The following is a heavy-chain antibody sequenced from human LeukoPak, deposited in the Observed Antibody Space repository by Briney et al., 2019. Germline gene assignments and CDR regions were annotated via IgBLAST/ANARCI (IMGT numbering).Heavy chain of an antibody. Sequence: ASVKVSCKASGYTFTGYYMHWVRQAPGQGLEWMVWINPNSGGTNYAQKFQGRVTMTRDTSISTAYMELSRLRSDDTAVCYCARSPSYYDFWSGYYGFDYWGQGTLVTVSS. CDR1: GYTFTGYY. D-gene: IGHD3-3*01. CDR3: ARSPSYYDFWSGYYGFDY. V-gene: IGHV1-2*02. CDR2: INPNSGGT. J-gene: IGHJ4*02.